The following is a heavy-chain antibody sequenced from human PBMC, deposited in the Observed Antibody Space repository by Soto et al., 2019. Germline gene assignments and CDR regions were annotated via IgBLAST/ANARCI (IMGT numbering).Heavy chain of an antibody. Sequence: PGGSLRLSCAASGFTFSSYAMSWVRQAPGKGLECISLISGTGVPTLYAESVKGRFSVSRDNSKNTLFLEMSNLRVDDTAIYYCAKSFCSSSSCFFVWVDPWGPGTLVTVSS. CDR3: AKSFCSSSSCFFVWVDP. J-gene: IGHJ5*02. D-gene: IGHD2-2*01. V-gene: IGHV3-23*01. CDR1: GFTFSSYA. CDR2: ISGTGVPT.